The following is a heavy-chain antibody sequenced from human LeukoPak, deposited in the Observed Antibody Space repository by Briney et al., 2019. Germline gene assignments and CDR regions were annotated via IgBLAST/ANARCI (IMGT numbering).Heavy chain of an antibody. D-gene: IGHD2-15*01. CDR3: ARVGGYCSGGSCYSQQSDAFDI. V-gene: IGHV1-2*02. CDR1: GYTFTGYY. J-gene: IGHJ3*02. Sequence: ASLKVSCKASGYTFTGYYMHWVRQAPGQGLEWMGWINPNSGGTNYAQKFQGRVTMTRDTSISTAYMELSRLRSDDTAVYYCARVGGYCSGGSCYSQQSDAFDIWGQGTTVTVSS. CDR2: INPNSGGT.